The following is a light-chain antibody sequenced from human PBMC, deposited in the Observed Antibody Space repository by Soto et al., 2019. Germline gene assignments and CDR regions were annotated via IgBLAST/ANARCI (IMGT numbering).Light chain of an antibody. V-gene: IGKV3D-15*01. J-gene: IGKJ1*01. CDR1: QSVSSSH. CDR3: QQYNNWPRP. CDR2: GAS. Sequence: ESVLTQSPGTLSLSQGERATLSCRASQSVSSSHLAWYQKKPGQAPRLLIYGASTRATGIPARFSGSVSGTEFNLTISRLQSEDFAVYDCQQYNNWPRPFCQVTKVEIK.